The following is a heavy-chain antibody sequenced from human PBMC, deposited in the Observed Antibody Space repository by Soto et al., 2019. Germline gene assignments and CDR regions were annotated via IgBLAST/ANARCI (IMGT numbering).Heavy chain of an antibody. CDR1: GYTFTSYY. V-gene: IGHV1-46*01. D-gene: IGHD2-21*02. CDR3: ARENPSYCGGDCYPRYYYYYYGMDV. CDR2: INPSGGST. Sequence: ASVKVSCKASGYTFTSYYMHWVRQAPGQGLEWMGIINPSGGSTSYAQKFQGRVTMTRDTSTSTVYMELCSLRSEDTAVYYCARENPSYCGGDCYPRYYYYYYGMDVWG. J-gene: IGHJ6*02.